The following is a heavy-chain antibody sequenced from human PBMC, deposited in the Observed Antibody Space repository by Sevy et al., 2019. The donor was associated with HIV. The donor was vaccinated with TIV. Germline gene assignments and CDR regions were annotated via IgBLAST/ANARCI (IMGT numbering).Heavy chain of an antibody. D-gene: IGHD5-12*01. J-gene: IGHJ2*01. V-gene: IGHV1-3*04. CDR3: AAGLRIWYFDL. CDR1: GYTFTRYG. Sequence: ASVKVSCKASGYTFTRYGIHWVRQARGQRLEWMGWINTGNGDTEYSQNFQGRVTLTSDISASTAYMDLSSLRSEDTAVYYCAAGLRIWYFDLWGRGTLVTVSS. CDR2: INTGNGDT.